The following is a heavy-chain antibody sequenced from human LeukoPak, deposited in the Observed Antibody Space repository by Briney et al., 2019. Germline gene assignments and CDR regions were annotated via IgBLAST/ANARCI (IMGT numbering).Heavy chain of an antibody. V-gene: IGHV3-23*01. CDR1: GFTFSSYA. D-gene: IGHD3-10*01. J-gene: IGHJ6*03. CDR3: TSEYYYGSGSYFDYYYYYMDV. Sequence: PGGSLRLSCAASGFTFSSYAMSWVRQAPGKGLEWVSAISGSGGSTYYADSVKGRFTISRGNSKNTLYLQMNSLKTEDTAVYYCTSEYYYGSGSYFDYYYYYMDVWGKGTTVTISS. CDR2: ISGSGGST.